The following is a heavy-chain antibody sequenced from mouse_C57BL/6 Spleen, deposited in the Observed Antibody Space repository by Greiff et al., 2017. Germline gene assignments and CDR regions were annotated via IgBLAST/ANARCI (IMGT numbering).Heavy chain of an antibody. V-gene: IGHV1-72*01. Sequence: QVQLQQPGAELVKPGASVKLSCKASGYTFTSYWMHWVKQRPGRGLEWIGRIDPKSGGTKYNEKFKSKATLTGDKPSSTAYMQLSSLTSEDSAVYYCALGEPYYLDYWGQGTTLTVSS. CDR2: IDPKSGGT. CDR3: ALGEPYYLDY. J-gene: IGHJ2*01. CDR1: GYTFTSYW. D-gene: IGHD4-1*01.